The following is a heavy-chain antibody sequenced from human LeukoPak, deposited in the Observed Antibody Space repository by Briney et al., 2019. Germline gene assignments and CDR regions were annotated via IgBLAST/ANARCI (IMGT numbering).Heavy chain of an antibody. J-gene: IGHJ6*03. V-gene: IGHV4-59*01. CDR1: GDSISSYY. CDR2: IYYSGST. CDR3: ARTGDGYNYYNYYYMDV. D-gene: IGHD5-24*01. Sequence: SETLSLTCTVSGDSISSYYCSWIRQPPGKRLEWIGYIYYSGSTNYNPSLKSRVTISVDASKNQFSLKLSSVTAEDTAVYYCARTGDGYNYYNYYYMDVWGKGTTVTVTS.